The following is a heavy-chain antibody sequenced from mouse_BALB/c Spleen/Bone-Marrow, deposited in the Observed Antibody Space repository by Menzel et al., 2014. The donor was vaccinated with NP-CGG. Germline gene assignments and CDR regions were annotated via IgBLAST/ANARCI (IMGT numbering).Heavy chain of an antibody. CDR3: ARSVVATRNFDV. D-gene: IGHD1-1*01. CDR1: GYSIASDYA. Sequence: EVHLVESGPGLVKPSQSLSLTCTVTGYSIASDYAWNWIRQFPGNKLEWMGYIRYSGSTSYTPSLKSRISITRDTPKNQFFLQLNSVTTEDTATFYCARSVVATRNFDVWGAGTTVTVSS. J-gene: IGHJ1*01. V-gene: IGHV3-2*02. CDR2: IRYSGST.